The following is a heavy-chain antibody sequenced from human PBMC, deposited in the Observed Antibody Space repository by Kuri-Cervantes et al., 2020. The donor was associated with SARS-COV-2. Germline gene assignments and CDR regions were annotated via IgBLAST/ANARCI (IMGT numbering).Heavy chain of an antibody. CDR2: ISAYNGNT. V-gene: IGHV1-18*01. J-gene: IGHJ4*02. Sequence: ASVKVSCKASGYTFTSYGISWVRQAPGQGLEWMGWISAYNGNTNYAQKFQGRVTMTRNTSISTAYMELSSLRSEDTAVYYCARGGCSSTSCYYTYFDYWGQGTLVTVSS. CDR3: ARGGCSSTSCYYTYFDY. D-gene: IGHD2-2*01. CDR1: GYTFTSYG.